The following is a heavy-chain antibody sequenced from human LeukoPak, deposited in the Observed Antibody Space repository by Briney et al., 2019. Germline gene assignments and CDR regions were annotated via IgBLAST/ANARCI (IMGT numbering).Heavy chain of an antibody. CDR2: INPSGGST. CDR3: PRDSSSGGYWPDGYAFDI. J-gene: IGHJ3*02. V-gene: IGHV1-46*01. Sequence: ASVKVSCKASGYTFTSYYMHWVRQAPGQGLEWMGIINPSGGSTSYAQKFQGRVTMTRDMSTSTVYMELSSLRSEDTAVYYCPRDSSSGGYWPDGYAFDIWGQGTMVTVSS. D-gene: IGHD3-10*01. CDR1: GYTFTSYY.